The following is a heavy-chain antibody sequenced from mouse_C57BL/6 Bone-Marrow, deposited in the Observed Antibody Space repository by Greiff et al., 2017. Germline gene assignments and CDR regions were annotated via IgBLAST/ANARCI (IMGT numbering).Heavy chain of an antibody. D-gene: IGHD1-1*01. CDR3: AGEGYFDGSVDY. Sequence: EVHLVESEGGLVQPGSSMKLSCTASGFTFSDYYMAWVRQVPEKGLEWVANINYDGSSTYYLDSLKSRFIISTDNAKNILYLQMSSLKSEDTATYYCAGEGYFDGSVDYWGQGTTLTVSS. V-gene: IGHV5-16*01. CDR2: INYDGSST. J-gene: IGHJ2*01. CDR1: GFTFSDYY.